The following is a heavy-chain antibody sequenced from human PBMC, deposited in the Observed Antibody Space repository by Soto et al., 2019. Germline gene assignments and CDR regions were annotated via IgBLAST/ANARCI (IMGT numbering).Heavy chain of an antibody. CDR3: AGYHYETILTGYYNFDY. J-gene: IGHJ4*02. Sequence: ASVKVSCKASGYSFTTYYMHWVRQAPGPGLEWMGTINPTSGSTSYAQKFQGRVTMTRDTSTSTVYMGLSSLTSDDTAVYYCAGYHYETILTGYYNFDYWGLGTLVTVSS. CDR2: INPTSGST. CDR1: GYSFTTYY. D-gene: IGHD3-9*01. V-gene: IGHV1-46*01.